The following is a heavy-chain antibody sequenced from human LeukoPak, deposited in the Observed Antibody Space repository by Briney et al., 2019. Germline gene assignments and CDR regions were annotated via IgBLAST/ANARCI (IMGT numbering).Heavy chain of an antibody. V-gene: IGHV3-11*04. CDR3: ARDIEPDGYNSGPFDY. D-gene: IGHD5-24*01. Sequence: TGGSLRLSCAASGFTFSDYYMSWIRQAPGKGLEWVSYISSSGSTIYYADSVKGRFTISRDNAKNSLCLQMNSLRAEDTAVYYCARDIEPDGYNSGPFDYWGQGTLVTVSS. CDR1: GFTFSDYY. CDR2: ISSSGSTI. J-gene: IGHJ4*02.